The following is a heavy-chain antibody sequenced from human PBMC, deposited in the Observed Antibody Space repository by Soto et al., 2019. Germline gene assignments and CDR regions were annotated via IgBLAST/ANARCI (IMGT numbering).Heavy chain of an antibody. CDR2: ISYDGSNK. Sequence: QVQLVESGGGVVQPGRSLRLSCAASGFTFSSYGMHWVRQAPGKGLEWVAVISYDGSNKYYADSVKGRFTISRDNYTNTLYLRMNSRRAEETAVYYCAKDRDLLRFLEWLLEDAFDSWGQGTMVTVSS. CDR3: AKDRDLLRFLEWLLEDAFDS. D-gene: IGHD3-3*01. V-gene: IGHV3-30*18. J-gene: IGHJ3*02. CDR1: GFTFSSYG.